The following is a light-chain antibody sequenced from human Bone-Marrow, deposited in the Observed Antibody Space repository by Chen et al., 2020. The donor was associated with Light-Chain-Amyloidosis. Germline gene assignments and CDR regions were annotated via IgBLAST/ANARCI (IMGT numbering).Light chain of an antibody. J-gene: IGLJ3*02. CDR1: NIGSTI. CDR2: DDR. CDR3: QVWDRSSDRPV. V-gene: IGLV3-21*02. Sequence: SYVLTQPSSVSVAPGQTATIACGGNNIGSTIVHWYQQTPGQAPLLVVYDDRDRPSGIPARLSGSNAGNTAALTISRVEAGDEADYYCQVWDRSSDRPVFGGGTKLTVL.